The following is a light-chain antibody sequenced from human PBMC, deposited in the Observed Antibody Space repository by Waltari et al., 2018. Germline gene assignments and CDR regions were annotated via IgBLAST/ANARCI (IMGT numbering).Light chain of an antibody. J-gene: IGKJ1*01. V-gene: IGKV3-20*01. Sequence: EIVLTQSQVNLSLSPAERATLSCRASQRVTNSYLAWYQQRPGQSPRHLIYGGCSMATGIPDSFSGGGSGTEFTLTINRLEPQYFGVDYCQQYATSTWTFGQGTKVEIK. CDR2: GGC. CDR3: QQYATSTWT. CDR1: QRVTNSY.